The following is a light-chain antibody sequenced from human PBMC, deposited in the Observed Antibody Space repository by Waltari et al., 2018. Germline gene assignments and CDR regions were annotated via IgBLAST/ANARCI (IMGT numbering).Light chain of an antibody. CDR2: WAS. CDR1: QSVLYSPNNKNH. V-gene: IGKV4-1*01. J-gene: IGKJ1*01. Sequence: DIVMTQSPDSLAVSLGERATINCKSSQSVLYSPNNKNHLAWYQQKPGQPPKLLVYWASTRESGVPDRFSGSGSGTDFTLTISSLQAEDVAVYYCQQYYSLPWTFGQGTKVEIK. CDR3: QQYYSLPWT.